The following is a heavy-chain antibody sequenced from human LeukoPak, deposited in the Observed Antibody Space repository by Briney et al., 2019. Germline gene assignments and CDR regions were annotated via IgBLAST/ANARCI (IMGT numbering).Heavy chain of an antibody. V-gene: IGHV3-66*01. Sequence: GGSLRLSCAASGFTVTSNYMSWVRQAPGKGLDWVSVIYSGGATKYADSVKGRFTISRDNSKNTLYLQMYSLSAEDTAVYYCARGTVDYYFDSWGQGTLVTVSS. CDR3: ARGTVDYYFDS. CDR1: GFTVTSNY. CDR2: IYSGGAT. D-gene: IGHD4-23*01. J-gene: IGHJ4*02.